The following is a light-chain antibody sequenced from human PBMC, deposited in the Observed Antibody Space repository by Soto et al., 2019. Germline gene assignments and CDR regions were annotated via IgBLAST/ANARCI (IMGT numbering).Light chain of an antibody. V-gene: IGKV3-20*01. CDR1: QAVTNNL. Sequence: EIVLTQSPGTLSLSPGERATLSCKASQAVTNNLLAWYQQSLGQAPRLLIYGASNRATGMPDRFSGSGSGTDFTLTISSMEPEDFAVYYCQQYGSSSGWTFGQGTKVDVK. CDR3: QQYGSSSGWT. CDR2: GAS. J-gene: IGKJ1*01.